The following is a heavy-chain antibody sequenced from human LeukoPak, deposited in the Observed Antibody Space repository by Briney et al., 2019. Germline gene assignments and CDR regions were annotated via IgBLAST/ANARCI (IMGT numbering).Heavy chain of an antibody. J-gene: IGHJ4*02. D-gene: IGHD2-2*01. CDR1: GFTFSSYA. Sequence: GGTLRLPCAASGFTFSSYAMHWVRQAPGKGLEWVAVISYDGSNKYYADSVKGRFTISRDNSKNTLYLQMNSLRAEDTAVYYCARGYCSSTSCSSDYWGQGTLVTVSS. V-gene: IGHV3-30*04. CDR2: ISYDGSNK. CDR3: ARGYCSSTSCSSDY.